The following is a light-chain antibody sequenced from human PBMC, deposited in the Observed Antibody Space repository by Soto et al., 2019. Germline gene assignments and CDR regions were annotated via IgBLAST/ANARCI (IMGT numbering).Light chain of an antibody. Sequence: EIVMTQSPATLSVSPGERATLSCRASQSVSSNFAWYQQKPGQAPRLLIYDASNRATGIPARFSGSGSGTDFTLTISSLEAEDFAVYYCQQRSIWPLTFGQGTRLEIK. CDR3: QQRSIWPLT. CDR2: DAS. CDR1: QSVSSN. V-gene: IGKV3-11*01. J-gene: IGKJ5*01.